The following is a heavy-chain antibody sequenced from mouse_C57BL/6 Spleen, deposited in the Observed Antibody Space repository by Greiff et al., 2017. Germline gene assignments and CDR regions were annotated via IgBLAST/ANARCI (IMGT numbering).Heavy chain of an antibody. CDR1: GYTFTSYG. J-gene: IGHJ2*01. CDR2: IYPRSGNT. CDR3: GGEQLRAGYFDY. V-gene: IGHV1-81*01. Sequence: QVQLQQSGAELARPGASVKLSCKASGYTFTSYGISWVKQRTGQGLEWIGEIYPRSGNTYYTENFKGKATLTADKSSSTAYMELRSLTSEDSAVYFCGGEQLRAGYFDYWGQGTTLTVSS. D-gene: IGHD3-2*02.